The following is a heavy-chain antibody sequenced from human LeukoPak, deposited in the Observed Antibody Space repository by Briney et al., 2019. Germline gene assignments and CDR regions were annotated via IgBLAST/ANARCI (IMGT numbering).Heavy chain of an antibody. CDR3: ARAGLKYYDFWSGTYYFDY. J-gene: IGHJ4*02. Sequence: PSETLSLTCAVYGGSFSGYYWSWIRQPPGKGLEWIGEINHSGSTNYNPSLKSRVTISVDTSKNQFSLKLSSVTAADTAVYYCARAGLKYYDFWSGTYYFDYWGQGTLVTVSS. D-gene: IGHD3-3*01. V-gene: IGHV4-34*01. CDR1: GGSFSGYY. CDR2: INHSGST.